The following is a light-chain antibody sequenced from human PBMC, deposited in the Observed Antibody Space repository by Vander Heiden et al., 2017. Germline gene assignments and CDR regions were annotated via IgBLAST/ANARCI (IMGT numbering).Light chain of an antibody. Sequence: EIVLTQSPATLSLSPGERATLSCRASQSVSSYLAWYQQKPGQAPRLLIYDASNRATGITARFSGSGYGTDFTLTISSLEPEDFAVYYCQQRSNGPLLFTFGHGTKVDIK. CDR1: QSVSSY. CDR2: DAS. CDR3: QQRSNGPLLFT. J-gene: IGKJ3*01. V-gene: IGKV3-11*01.